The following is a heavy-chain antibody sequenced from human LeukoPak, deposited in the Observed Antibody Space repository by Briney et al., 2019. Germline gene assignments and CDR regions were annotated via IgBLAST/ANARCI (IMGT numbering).Heavy chain of an antibody. Sequence: PSETLSLTCTVSGGSISSSSYYWGWIRQPPGKGLEWIGSIYYSGSTYYNPSLKSRVTISVDTSKNQFSLKLSSVTAADTAVYYCARHTGYSYGYRRGFDYWGQGTLVTVSS. CDR3: ARHTGYSYGYRRGFDY. D-gene: IGHD5-18*01. CDR2: IYYSGST. J-gene: IGHJ4*02. V-gene: IGHV4-39*01. CDR1: GGSISSSSYY.